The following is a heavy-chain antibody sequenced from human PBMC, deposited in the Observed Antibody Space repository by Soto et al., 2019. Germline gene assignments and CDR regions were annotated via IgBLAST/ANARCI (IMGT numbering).Heavy chain of an antibody. V-gene: IGHV1-69*01. Sequence: QVQLVQSETEVKKPGSAVKVSCKASGGTFNTYAMNWVRQAPGQGLEWMGGIIPMFDTPRYAQKFQGRVTITVDVSATTAYMELSSLRSDDTAVYYCTRSIGSGGVIGGFDYWGQGTLVTVSS. CDR2: IIPMFDTP. CDR3: TRSIGSGGVIGGFDY. D-gene: IGHD3-16*02. J-gene: IGHJ4*02. CDR1: GGTFNTYA.